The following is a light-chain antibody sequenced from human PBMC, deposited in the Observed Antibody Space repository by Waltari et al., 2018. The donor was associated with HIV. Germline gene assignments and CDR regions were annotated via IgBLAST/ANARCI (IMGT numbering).Light chain of an antibody. V-gene: IGKV1-NL1*01. Sequence: DIQMTQSPSSLSASVGARVTITCRANQAISDSLAWYQQTPGKAPKLLVSAASRLESGVPSRFSGSGSGTEYTLTISSLQPEDFATYYCQQYHTVPYTFGPGAKVDI. CDR3: QQYHTVPYT. J-gene: IGKJ3*01. CDR1: QAISDS. CDR2: AAS.